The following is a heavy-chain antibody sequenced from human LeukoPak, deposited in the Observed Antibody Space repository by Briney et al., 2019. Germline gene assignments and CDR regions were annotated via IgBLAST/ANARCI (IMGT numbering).Heavy chain of an antibody. D-gene: IGHD2-15*01. CDR1: GFTFSDAW. CDR3: TTRRQDGW. V-gene: IGHV3-15*01. Sequence: GGSLRLSCVGSGFTFSDAWMSWVRQAPGKGLEWVGRIKSRSDGGTIDYAAPVKGRFTISRDDSRNTLYLQMNSLKTEDTAVYYCTTRRQDGWWGQGALVTVS. CDR2: IKSRSDGGTI. J-gene: IGHJ4*02.